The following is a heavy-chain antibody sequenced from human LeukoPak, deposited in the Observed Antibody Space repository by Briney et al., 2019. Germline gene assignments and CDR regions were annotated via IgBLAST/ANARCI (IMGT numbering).Heavy chain of an antibody. J-gene: IGHJ4*02. V-gene: IGHV4-39*01. CDR3: ARRSDSGSDDGEDYFDY. Sequence: SETLSLTCTVSSGSISNSTFYWGWIRQPPGKGLEWIGSMYYSGSTYYNPSLKSRVTITVDTSKNQFSLKMTSVTAADTAVYYCARRSDSGSDDGEDYFDYWGQRTLVTVSS. D-gene: IGHD1-26*01. CDR1: SGSISNSTFY. CDR2: MYYSGST.